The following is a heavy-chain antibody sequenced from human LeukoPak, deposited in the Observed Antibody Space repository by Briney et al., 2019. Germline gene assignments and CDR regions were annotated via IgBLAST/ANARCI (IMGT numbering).Heavy chain of an antibody. J-gene: IGHJ4*02. CDR1: GGTFSSYA. V-gene: IGHV1-69*13. D-gene: IGHD2-21*02. CDR3: ARVSGLYCGGDCYPGDY. CDR2: IIPIFGTA. Sequence: SVKVSCKASGGTFSSYAISWVRQAPGQGLEWMGGIIPIFGTANYAQKFQGRVTITADEFTSTAYMELSSLRPEDTAVYYCARVSGLYCGGDCYPGDYWGQGTLVTVSS.